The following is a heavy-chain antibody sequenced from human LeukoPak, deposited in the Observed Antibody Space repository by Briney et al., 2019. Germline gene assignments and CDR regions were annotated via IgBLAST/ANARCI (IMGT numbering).Heavy chain of an antibody. CDR3: AKVMPPGRIRFYSYYMDV. D-gene: IGHD2-15*01. V-gene: IGHV3-21*01. J-gene: IGHJ6*03. CDR2: ISSSSSYI. Sequence: GGSLRLSCAASGFTFSSYSMNWARQAPGKGLEWVSSISSSSSYIHYADSVKGRFTISRDKSKNTLSLQMNGLRVDDTAVYYCAKVMPPGRIRFYSYYMDVWGKGTTVTVS. CDR1: GFTFSSYS.